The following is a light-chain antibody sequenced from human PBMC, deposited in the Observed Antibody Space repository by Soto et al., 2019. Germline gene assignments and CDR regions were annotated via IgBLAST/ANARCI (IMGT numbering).Light chain of an antibody. CDR1: QSVDKY. CDR2: DTS. V-gene: IGKV3-11*01. CDR3: QQRFSWPLT. J-gene: IGKJ4*01. Sequence: EIVLTQSPATLSLSPGESVTLSCRASQSVDKYLGWYQQTPGQAPRLLIYDTSNKATGTPARFSGSGSGTDLTLTIGSLEPEDFAIYYCQQRFSWPLTFGGGTKVEIK.